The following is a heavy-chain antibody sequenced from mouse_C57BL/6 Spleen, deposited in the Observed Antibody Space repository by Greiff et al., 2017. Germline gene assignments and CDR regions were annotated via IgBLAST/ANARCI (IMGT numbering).Heavy chain of an antibody. J-gene: IGHJ4*01. D-gene: IGHD2-4*01. CDR3: ARDGGLYDYDVEAMDY. V-gene: IGHV5-4*01. Sequence: EVKLVESGGGLVKPGGSLKLSCAASGSTFSSYAMSWVRQTPEKRLEWVATISDGGSYTYYPDNVKGRFTISRDNAKNNLYLQMSHLKSEDTAMYYCARDGGLYDYDVEAMDYWGQGTSVTVSS. CDR2: ISDGGSYT. CDR1: GSTFSSYA.